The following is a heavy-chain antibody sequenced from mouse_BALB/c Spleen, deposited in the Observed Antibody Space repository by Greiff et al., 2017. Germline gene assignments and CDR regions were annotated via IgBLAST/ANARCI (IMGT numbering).Heavy chain of an antibody. CDR2: ISSGGSYT. V-gene: IGHV5-6*01. J-gene: IGHJ4*01. Sequence: EVMLVESGGDLVKPGGSLKLSCAASGFTFSSYGMSWVRQTPDKRLEWVATISSGGSYTYYPDSVKGRFTISRDNAKNTLYLQMSSLKSEDTAMYYCARHEDYAMDYWGQGTSVTVSS. CDR1: GFTFSSYG. CDR3: ARHEDYAMDY.